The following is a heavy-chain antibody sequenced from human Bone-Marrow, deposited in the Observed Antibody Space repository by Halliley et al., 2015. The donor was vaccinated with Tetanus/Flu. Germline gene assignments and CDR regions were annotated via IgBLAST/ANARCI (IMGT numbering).Heavy chain of an antibody. J-gene: IGHJ4*02. D-gene: IGHD3-16*01. CDR2: INSDGSTT. V-gene: IGHV3-74*01. CDR3: AGGGGGTGDY. Sequence: RINSDGSTTTYADSVKGRFTISRDNAKNTLYLQMNRLRAEDTAVYYCAGGGGGTGDYWGQGTLVTVSS.